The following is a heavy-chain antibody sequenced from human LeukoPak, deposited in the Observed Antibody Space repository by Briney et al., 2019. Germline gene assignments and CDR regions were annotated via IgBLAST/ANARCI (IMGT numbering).Heavy chain of an antibody. Sequence: GGSLRLSCAASGFTFSSYAMSWVRQAPGKGLEWVSAISGSGGSAYYADSVKGRFTISRDNSKNTLYLQMNSLRAEDTAVYYCARTSSIAAEFDYWGQGTLVTVSS. CDR3: ARTSSIAAEFDY. V-gene: IGHV3-23*01. D-gene: IGHD6-6*01. J-gene: IGHJ4*02. CDR1: GFTFSSYA. CDR2: ISGSGGSA.